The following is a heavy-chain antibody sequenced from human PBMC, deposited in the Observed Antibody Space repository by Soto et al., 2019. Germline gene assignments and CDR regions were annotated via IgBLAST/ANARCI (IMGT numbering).Heavy chain of an antibody. CDR3: VRGGSSRSY. CDR1: GFTFTNYI. CDR2: LSSGSRYV. D-gene: IGHD3-16*02. J-gene: IGHJ4*02. V-gene: IGHV3-21*01. Sequence: GGSLRLSCTASGFTFTNYIMTWVRQAPGKGLEWVSSLSSGSRYVYYVDSVKGRFTISRDDAKNSVYLQMNSLRAEDAAVYYCVRGGSSRSYWGQGSRVTVSS.